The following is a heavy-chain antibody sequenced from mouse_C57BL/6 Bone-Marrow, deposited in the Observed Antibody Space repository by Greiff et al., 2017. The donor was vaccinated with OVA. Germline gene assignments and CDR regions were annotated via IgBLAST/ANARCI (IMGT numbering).Heavy chain of an antibody. Sequence: QVQLKQPGAELVKPGASVKLSCKASGYTFTSYWMQWVKQRPGQGLEWIGEIDPSDSYTNYNQKFKGKATLTVDTSSSTAYMQLSSLTSEDSAVYYGARSPRTGTWFGCWGKGTLVTVSA. V-gene: IGHV1-50*01. CDR1: GYTFTSYW. CDR2: IDPSDSYT. CDR3: ARSPRTGTWFGC. J-gene: IGHJ3*01. D-gene: IGHD4-1*01.